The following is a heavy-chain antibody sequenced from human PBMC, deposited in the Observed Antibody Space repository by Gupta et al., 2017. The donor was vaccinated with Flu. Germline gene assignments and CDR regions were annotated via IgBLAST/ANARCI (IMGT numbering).Heavy chain of an antibody. Sequence: QVQLVESGGGVVQPGRSLRLSCSASGFTFSSYGMPWVRQAPGKGLEWVAVISYDGSNKYYADSVKGRFTISRDNSKNTLYLQMNSLRAEDTAVYYCATPRDTAMVGPFDYWGQGTLVTVSS. J-gene: IGHJ4*02. V-gene: IGHV3-30*03. D-gene: IGHD5-18*01. CDR1: GFTFSSYG. CDR2: ISYDGSNK. CDR3: ATPRDTAMVGPFDY.